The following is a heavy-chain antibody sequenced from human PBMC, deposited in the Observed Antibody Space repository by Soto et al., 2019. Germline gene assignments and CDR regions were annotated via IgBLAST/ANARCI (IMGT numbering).Heavy chain of an antibody. Sequence: SETLSLTCTVSGGSISSYYWSWIRQPPGKGLEWIGYIYYSGGTNYNPSLKSRVTISVDTSKNQFSLKLSSVTAADTAVYYCARDLDYYDSSGYPPDWGQGTLVTVSS. J-gene: IGHJ4*02. CDR2: IYYSGGT. CDR1: GGSISSYY. V-gene: IGHV4-59*01. CDR3: ARDLDYYDSSGYPPD. D-gene: IGHD3-22*01.